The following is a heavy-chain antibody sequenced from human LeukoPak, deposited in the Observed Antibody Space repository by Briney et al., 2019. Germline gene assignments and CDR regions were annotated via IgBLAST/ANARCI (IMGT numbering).Heavy chain of an antibody. V-gene: IGHV3-21*01. J-gene: IGHJ4*02. CDR3: ARSEHSSSSFDY. CDR2: ISSSSTHI. CDR1: GFTLSSYS. D-gene: IGHD6-6*01. Sequence: PGGSLTLSCAASGFTLSSYSMNWVRQAPGKGLEWVSYISSSSTHIYYADSVKGRFTISRDNARNSLYLQMNSLRAEDTAIYYCARSEHSSSSFDYWGQGTMATVPS.